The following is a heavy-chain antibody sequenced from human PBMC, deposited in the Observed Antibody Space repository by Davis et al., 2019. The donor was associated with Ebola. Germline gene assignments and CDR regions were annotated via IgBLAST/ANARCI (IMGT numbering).Heavy chain of an antibody. CDR2: ISYDGSNK. D-gene: IGHD2-15*01. CDR1: GFTSSSHG. V-gene: IGHV3-30*03. J-gene: IGHJ3*02. Sequence: GRSLRLSCAASGFTSSSHGMHWVRPAPGKGLEWVAVISYDGSNKYYADSVKGRFTISRDNSKNTLYLQMNSLRAEDTAVYYCARPRLGYCSGGSCYVDAFDIWGQGTMVTVSS. CDR3: ARPRLGYCSGGSCYVDAFDI.